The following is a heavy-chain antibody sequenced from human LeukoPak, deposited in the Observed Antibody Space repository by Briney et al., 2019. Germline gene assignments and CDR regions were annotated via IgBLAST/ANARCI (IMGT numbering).Heavy chain of an antibody. CDR3: ARDPQTGARPSSYYYYGMDV. J-gene: IGHJ6*02. V-gene: IGHV3-33*01. D-gene: IGHD1-26*01. CDR1: GFTLGSYG. CDR2: IWYDGSDK. Sequence: GGSLRLSCAASGFTLGSYGMHWVRQAPGKGLEWVPVIWYDGSDKYYADSVKGRFTISRDNSKNTLYLQMNSLRAEDTAVYYCARDPQTGARPSSYYYYGMDVWGQGTTVTVSS.